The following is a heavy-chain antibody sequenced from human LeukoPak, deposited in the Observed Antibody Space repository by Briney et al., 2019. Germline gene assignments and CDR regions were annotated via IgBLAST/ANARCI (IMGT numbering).Heavy chain of an antibody. CDR1: GGSISSSSNF. D-gene: IGHD1-26*01. Sequence: PSETLSLTCTVSGGSISSSSNFWGWIRQPPGKGLEWIGSISYSGSTYYNPSLKSRVTISVDTSKNQFSLKLSSVTVADTAVYYCARLTPYSGSPLGDYWGQGTLVTVSS. CDR3: ARLTPYSGSPLGDY. J-gene: IGHJ4*02. CDR2: ISYSGST. V-gene: IGHV4-39*01.